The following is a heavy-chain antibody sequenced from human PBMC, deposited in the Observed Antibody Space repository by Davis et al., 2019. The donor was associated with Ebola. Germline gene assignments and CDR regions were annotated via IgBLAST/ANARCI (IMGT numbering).Heavy chain of an antibody. CDR2: IYYSGYT. CDR3: ARAGAAAGTFDY. Sequence: PSETLSLTCTVSGGSIGSFYWSWIRQPPGKGLEWIGYIYYSGYTNYNPSLRSRVTISVDTAKNQFSLKLTSVTTADTAVYYCARAGAAAGTFDYWGQGTLVTVSS. J-gene: IGHJ4*02. CDR1: GGSIGSFY. D-gene: IGHD6-25*01. V-gene: IGHV4-59*01.